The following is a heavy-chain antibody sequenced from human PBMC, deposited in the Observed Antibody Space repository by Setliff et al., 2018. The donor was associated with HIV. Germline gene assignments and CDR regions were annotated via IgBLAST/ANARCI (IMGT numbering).Heavy chain of an antibody. CDR3: ARVGYHGSGRYSFDY. Sequence: PSETLSLTCTVSGDSINSGTYYWSWIRQPAGKGLEWIGRLHLSGDTKYNPSLKSRVTISADTSKNQFSLNLSSVTAAETAVYYCARVGYHGSGRYSFDYWGQGTLVTVSS. J-gene: IGHJ4*02. CDR1: GDSINSGTYY. CDR2: LHLSGDT. V-gene: IGHV4-61*02. D-gene: IGHD3-10*01.